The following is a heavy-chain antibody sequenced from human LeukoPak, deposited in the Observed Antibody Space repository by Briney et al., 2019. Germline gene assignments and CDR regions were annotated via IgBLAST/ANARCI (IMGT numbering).Heavy chain of an antibody. V-gene: IGHV5-51*01. CDR3: ARRHKRGAYSYGVDY. J-gene: IGHJ4*02. D-gene: IGHD5-18*01. CDR2: IYPGDSDT. CDR1: RYSFTNYW. Sequence: GESLKISCTSTRYSFTNYWIAWLRQMRGTGLECMGIIYPGDSDTRYSPSFQGQVTISADKSISTAYLQWNSLKASDTAMYYCARRHKRGAYSYGVDYWGQGTLVTVSS.